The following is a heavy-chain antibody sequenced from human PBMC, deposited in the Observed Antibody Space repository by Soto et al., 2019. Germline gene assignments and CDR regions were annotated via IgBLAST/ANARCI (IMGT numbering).Heavy chain of an antibody. CDR1: GGSISSYY. Sequence: SETLSLTCTVSGGSISSYYWSWIRQPPGKGLEWIGYIYYSGRTNYNPSVKSRVTISVDTSKNQFSLKLSSVTAADTAVYYCARLYDIVVVPWEWFDPWGQGTLVTVSS. CDR2: IYYSGRT. CDR3: ARLYDIVVVPWEWFDP. J-gene: IGHJ5*02. V-gene: IGHV4-59*08. D-gene: IGHD2-2*01.